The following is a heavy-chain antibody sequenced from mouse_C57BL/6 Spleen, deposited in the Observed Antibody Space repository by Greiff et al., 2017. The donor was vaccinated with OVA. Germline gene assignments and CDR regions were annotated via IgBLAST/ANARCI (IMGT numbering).Heavy chain of an antibody. Sequence: VMLVESGAELARPGASVKLSCKASGYTFTSYGISWVKQRTGQGLEWIGEIYPRSGNTYYTEKFKGKATLTADKSSSTAYMELRSLTSEDSAVYFCARCREGDYFDYWGQGTTLTVSS. CDR2: IYPRSGNT. CDR3: ARCREGDYFDY. CDR1: GYTFTSYG. V-gene: IGHV1-81*01. J-gene: IGHJ2*01.